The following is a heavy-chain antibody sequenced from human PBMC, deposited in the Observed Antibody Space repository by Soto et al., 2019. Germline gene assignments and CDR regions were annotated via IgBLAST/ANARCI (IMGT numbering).Heavy chain of an antibody. D-gene: IGHD3-16*01. CDR1: GCKIISYA. CDR3: AREACTWNYVRYFDY. J-gene: IGHJ4*02. CDR2: VTGNSGYT. Sequence: PVRSMRLRWTAGGCKIISYAMSWVRKEKGRGLEWVSGVTGNSGYTYYAASVKGRFTISRDNSNNALYLQMNSLRAEDTAVYYCAREACTWNYVRYFDYWGQGALVTVSS. V-gene: IGHV3-23*01.